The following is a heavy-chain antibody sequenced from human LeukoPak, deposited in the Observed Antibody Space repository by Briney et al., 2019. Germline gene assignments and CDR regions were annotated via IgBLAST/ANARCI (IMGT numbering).Heavy chain of an antibody. Sequence: GTSLRLSCAASGFTFSSYGMHWVRQAPGKGLEWVTLISYDGSNKYYADSVKGRFTISRDNSKNTLYLQMNSLRAEDTAVYYCARDVPAAFNWFDPWGQGTLVTVSS. CDR3: ARDVPAAFNWFDP. J-gene: IGHJ5*02. CDR1: GFTFSSYG. CDR2: ISYDGSNK. D-gene: IGHD2-2*01. V-gene: IGHV3-30*03.